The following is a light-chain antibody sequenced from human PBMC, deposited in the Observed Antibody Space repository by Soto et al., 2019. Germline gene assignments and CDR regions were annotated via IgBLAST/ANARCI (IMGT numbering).Light chain of an antibody. CDR3: SSYTSSSTLWV. Sequence: QSALTQPASVSGSPGQSITISCTGTSSDFGGYNYVSWYQHHPGKAPKLMIYDVSNRPSGVSNRFSGSKSGNTASLTISGLQAEDEADYYCSSYTSSSTLWVFGTGTKVTVL. J-gene: IGLJ1*01. CDR1: SSDFGGYNY. V-gene: IGLV2-14*03. CDR2: DVS.